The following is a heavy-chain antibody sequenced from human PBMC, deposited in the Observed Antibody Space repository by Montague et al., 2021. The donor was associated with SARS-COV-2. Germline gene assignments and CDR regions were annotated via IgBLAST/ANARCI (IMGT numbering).Heavy chain of an antibody. Sequence: SETLSLTCSVSGDSMSGSNSYWGWIRQPPGKGLESIGSISYTGSTSYNASLKSRVTMSVDTSKNEFSLRLSSVTASDTAVYYCARLYIQKTLVGASRRRWFGPLGQRTLVTVSS. CDR1: GDSMSGSNSY. D-gene: IGHD1-26*01. V-gene: IGHV4-39*01. J-gene: IGHJ5*02. CDR3: ARLYIQKTLVGASRRRWFGP. CDR2: ISYTGST.